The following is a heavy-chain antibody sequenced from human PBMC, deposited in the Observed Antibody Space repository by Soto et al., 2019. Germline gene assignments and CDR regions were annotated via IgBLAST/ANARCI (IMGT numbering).Heavy chain of an antibody. CDR3: SRKVTLSGVVLPTHWFDS. V-gene: IGHV3-49*03. Sequence: GGSLRLSCATSGFRFGDYGMSWFRQAPGKGLEWVGFISTEPHGAATQYAASVKGRFTITRDDSKRIVDLQMSSLKTEDTATYYCSRKVTLSGVVLPTHWFDSWGQGALVTVSS. D-gene: IGHD3-3*01. CDR2: ISTEPHGAAT. CDR1: GFRFGDYG. J-gene: IGHJ5*01.